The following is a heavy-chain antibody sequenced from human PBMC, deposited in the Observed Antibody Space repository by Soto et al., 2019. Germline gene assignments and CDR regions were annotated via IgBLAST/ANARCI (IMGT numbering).Heavy chain of an antibody. J-gene: IGHJ4*02. V-gene: IGHV3-30-3*01. CDR2: ISYDGSNK. D-gene: IGHD3-3*01. CDR3: ASAYYDFWSGYYSLKSDAYFDY. Sequence: GGSLRLSCAASGFTFSSYAMHWVRQAPGKGLEWVAVISYDGSNKYYADSVKGRFTISRDNSKNTLYLQMNSLGAEDTAVYYCASAYYDFWSGYYSLKSDAYFDYWGQGTLVTVSS. CDR1: GFTFSSYA.